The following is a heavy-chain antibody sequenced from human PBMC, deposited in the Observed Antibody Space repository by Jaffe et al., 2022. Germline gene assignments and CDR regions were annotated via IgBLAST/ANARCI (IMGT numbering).Heavy chain of an antibody. CDR3: ARGSYDILTGYYIGDNWFDP. CDR1: GYTFTSYD. Sequence: QVQLVQSGAEVKKPGASVKVSCKASGYTFTSYDINWVRQATGQGLEWMGWMNPNSGNTGYAQKFQGRVTMTRNTSISTAYMELSSLRSEDTAVYYCARGSYDILTGYYIGDNWFDPWGQGTLVTVSS. J-gene: IGHJ5*02. V-gene: IGHV1-8*01. CDR2: MNPNSGNT. D-gene: IGHD3-9*01.